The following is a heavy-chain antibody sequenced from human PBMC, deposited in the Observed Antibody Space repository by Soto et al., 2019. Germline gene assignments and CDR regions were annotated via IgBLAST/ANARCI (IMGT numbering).Heavy chain of an antibody. CDR2: TYYRSKWYN. J-gene: IGHJ6*02. Sequence: PSETLSLTCAISGDSVSSNSAAWNWIRQSPSRGLEWLGRTYYRSKWYNDYAVSVKSRITINPDTSKNQFSLQLNSVTPEDTAVYYCARDSAEIAAVPYYYYGMDVWGQGTTVTVPS. D-gene: IGHD6-13*01. CDR1: GDSVSSNSAA. V-gene: IGHV6-1*01. CDR3: ARDSAEIAAVPYYYYGMDV.